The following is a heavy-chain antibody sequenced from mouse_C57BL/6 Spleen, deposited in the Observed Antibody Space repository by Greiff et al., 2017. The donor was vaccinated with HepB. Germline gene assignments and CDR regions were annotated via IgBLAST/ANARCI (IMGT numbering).Heavy chain of an antibody. CDR3: TRIYYNGSSYD. CDR2: IDPETGGT. V-gene: IGHV1-15*01. Sequence: QVQLQQPGAELVRPGASVKLSCKASGYTFTDYGMHWVKQTPVHGLEWIGAIDPETGGTDYNQKFKGKARLTADKSSSTAYMQLRSLTSEDSAVYYCTRIYYNGSSYDWGQGTTLTVSS. J-gene: IGHJ2*01. CDR1: GYTFTDYG. D-gene: IGHD1-1*01.